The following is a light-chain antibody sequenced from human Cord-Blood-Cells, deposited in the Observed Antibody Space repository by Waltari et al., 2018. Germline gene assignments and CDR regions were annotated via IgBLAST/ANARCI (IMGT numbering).Light chain of an antibody. Sequence: EIVMTQSPATLSVSPGERATLPCRASQSVSSNLAWYQQKPGQAPRLLIYGASTGATGIPARFSGSGSGTEFTLTISSLQSEDFAVYYCQQYNNWPPLTFGGGTKVEIK. CDR2: GAS. CDR3: QQYNNWPPLT. J-gene: IGKJ4*01. CDR1: QSVSSN. V-gene: IGKV3-15*01.